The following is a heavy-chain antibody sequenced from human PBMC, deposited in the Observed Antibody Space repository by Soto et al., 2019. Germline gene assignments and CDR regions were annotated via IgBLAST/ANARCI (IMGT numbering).Heavy chain of an antibody. J-gene: IGHJ4*02. V-gene: IGHV4-61*03. CDR2: IYYSGST. CDR3: ARDFSYQRFDH. CDR1: GGSVSSGSYY. Sequence: PSETLSLTCTISGGSVSSGSYYWSWIRQPPGKGLEWIGYIYYSGSTNYNPSLKSRVTISVDTSKNHFSLKLGSVTAADTAVYFCARDFSYQRFDHWGQGALVTVSS. D-gene: IGHD3-16*02.